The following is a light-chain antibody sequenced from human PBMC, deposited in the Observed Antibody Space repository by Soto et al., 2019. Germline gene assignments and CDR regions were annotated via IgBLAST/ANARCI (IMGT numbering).Light chain of an antibody. J-gene: IGKJ2*01. CDR3: QLHGDSPPGYT. CDR1: QSISSSY. CDR2: GVS. V-gene: IGKV3-20*01. Sequence: EIVLTQSPGTLSLSPGERATLSCRASQSISSSYLAWYQQKPGQSPRLLIYGVSNRATGIPDRFSGSGSGTDFTLTISRLEPEDVAVYYCQLHGDSPPGYTFGQGTKLEIK.